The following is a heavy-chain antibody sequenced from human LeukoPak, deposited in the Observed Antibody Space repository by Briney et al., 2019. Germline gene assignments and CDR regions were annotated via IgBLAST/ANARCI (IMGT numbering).Heavy chain of an antibody. V-gene: IGHV1-2*02. D-gene: IGHD2-8*01. J-gene: IGHJ4*02. CDR3: ARVDYCTKGVCINFDL. CDR2: INPNSGGT. Sequence: ASLKVSCRASGYTFTGPYIHWMRQAPEQGLEWMGWINPNSGGTKYAQKFHGRVTMTRDTSTSTVYMELRGLRADDTAAYYCARVDYCTKGVCINFDLWGQGTLVTVSS. CDR1: GYTFTGPY.